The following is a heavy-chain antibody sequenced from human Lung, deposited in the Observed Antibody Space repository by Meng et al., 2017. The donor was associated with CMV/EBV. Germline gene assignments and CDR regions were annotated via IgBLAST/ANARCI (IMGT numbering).Heavy chain of an antibody. V-gene: IGHV4-34*01. J-gene: IGHJ6*02. Sequence: SETLSLSCAVYGGSFSGYYWSWIRQPPGKGLEWIGEINHSGSTNYNPSLKSRVTISVDTSKNQFSLKLNSVTAADTAVYYCARWATANYYYYGMDVWGQGTTVTVSS. CDR2: INHSGST. CDR1: GGSFSGYY. D-gene: IGHD5-24*01. CDR3: ARWATANYYYYGMDV.